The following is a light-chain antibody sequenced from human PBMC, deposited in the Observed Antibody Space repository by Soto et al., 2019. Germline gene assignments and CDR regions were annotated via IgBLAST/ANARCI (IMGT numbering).Light chain of an antibody. CDR3: SSYTSSSTVL. V-gene: IGLV2-14*01. J-gene: IGLJ2*01. CDR2: DVS. Sequence: QSVLTQPASVSGSPGQSITIACTGTSSDVGGYTYVSWYQQYPGKAPKLMIYDVSYRPSGVSNRFSGSKSGNTASLTISGLQAEDEADYYCSSYTSSSTVLFGGGTKLTV. CDR1: SSDVGGYTY.